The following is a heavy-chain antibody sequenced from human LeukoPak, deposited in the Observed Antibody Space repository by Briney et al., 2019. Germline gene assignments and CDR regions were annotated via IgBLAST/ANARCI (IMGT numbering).Heavy chain of an antibody. CDR3: ARVGSGSFDY. CDR1: GGSISSYY. D-gene: IGHD1-26*01. CDR2: IYYSGNT. J-gene: IGHJ4*02. V-gene: IGHV4-59*01. Sequence: SETLSLTCTLSGGSISSYYWSWIRQPPGKGLEWIGYIYYSGNTNYNPSLKSRVTISIDTSNNQFSLKLSSVTAADTAVYYCARVGSGSFDYWGQGTLVTVSS.